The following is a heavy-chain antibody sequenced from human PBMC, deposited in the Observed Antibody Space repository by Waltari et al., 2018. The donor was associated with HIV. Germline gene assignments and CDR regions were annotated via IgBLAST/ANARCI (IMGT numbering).Heavy chain of an antibody. V-gene: IGHV3-23*01. CDR3: AKDLGNFAND. D-gene: IGHD1-1*01. J-gene: IGHJ4*02. CDR2: ISSNSGST. CDR1: GFTFSSYA. Sequence: EVQLLESGGGLVQPGGSLRLSCAASGFTFSSYAMTWVRQATGKGLEWVSGISSNSGSTDYADSVKGRLTISRDNSKNMLYLQMNSLRAEDTAVYYCAKDLGNFANDWGQGTLVTVTS.